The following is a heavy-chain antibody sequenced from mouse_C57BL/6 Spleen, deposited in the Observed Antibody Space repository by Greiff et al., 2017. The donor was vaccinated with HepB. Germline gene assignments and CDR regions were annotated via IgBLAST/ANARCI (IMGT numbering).Heavy chain of an antibody. CDR1: GYTFTSYW. Sequence: VQLQQPGAELVRPGSSVKLSCKASGYTFTSYWMHWVKQRPIQGLEWIGNIDPSDSETHYNQKFKDKATLTVDKSSSTAYMQLSSLTSEDSAVYYCARLDGVYYAMDYWGQGTSVTVSS. CDR2: IDPSDSET. V-gene: IGHV1-52*01. J-gene: IGHJ4*01. CDR3: ARLDGVYYAMDY.